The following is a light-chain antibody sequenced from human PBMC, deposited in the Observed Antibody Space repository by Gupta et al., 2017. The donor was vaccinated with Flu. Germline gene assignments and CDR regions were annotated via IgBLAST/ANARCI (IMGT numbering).Light chain of an antibody. CDR1: QSLVYSDGNTY. V-gene: IGKV2-30*01. J-gene: IGKJ1*01. CDR2: QVS. CDR3: RQGARWPWA. Sequence: DVVMTQSPLSLPVTLGQPASISCRSSQSLVYSDGNTYLHWFQQRPDQSPRRLIYQVSHRESGVPDRFSGSGSGTDFILKISRVEAEDVGVYYCRQGARWPWAFGQGTKVEIK.